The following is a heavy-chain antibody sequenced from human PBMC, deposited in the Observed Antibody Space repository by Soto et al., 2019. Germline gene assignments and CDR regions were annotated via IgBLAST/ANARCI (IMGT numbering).Heavy chain of an antibody. CDR3: SAAVNSGSYSRFDY. CDR1: GTYISSSSYC. J-gene: IGHJ4*02. CDR2: IYYSGST. D-gene: IGHD1-26*01. Sequence: SQTRPLTCTVAGTYISSSSYCLGWIRQPPGKGLEWIGSIYYSGSTYYNPSLKSRVTISVDTSKNQFSLKLSSLRSEDTAVYYCSAAVNSGSYSRFDYWGQGTLVTVSS. V-gene: IGHV4-39*03.